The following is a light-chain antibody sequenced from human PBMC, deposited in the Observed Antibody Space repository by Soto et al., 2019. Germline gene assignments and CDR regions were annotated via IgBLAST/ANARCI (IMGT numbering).Light chain of an antibody. CDR2: DVS. CDR3: SSYTSSSTLYV. CDR1: SSDVGGYNY. V-gene: IGLV2-14*01. J-gene: IGLJ1*01. Sequence: QSVLTQPASVSESPGQSITISCTGNSSDVGGYNYVSWYQQHPGKTPKLMIYDVSNRPSGVSNRFSGSKSGNTASLTISGLQAEDEADYYCSSYTSSSTLYVFGTGTKVT.